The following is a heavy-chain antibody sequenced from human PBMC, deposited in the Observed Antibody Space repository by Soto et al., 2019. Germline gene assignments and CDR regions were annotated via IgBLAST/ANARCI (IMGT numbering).Heavy chain of an antibody. D-gene: IGHD4-17*01. CDR3: ARVLHLNDYGDYHDAFDI. Sequence: EVQLVESGGGLVQPGGSLRPSCAASGFTVSSNYMSWVRQAPGKGLEWVSVIYSGGSTYYADSVKGRFTISRDNSKNTLYLQMNRLRAEDTAVYYCARVLHLNDYGDYHDAFDIWGQGTMVTVSS. V-gene: IGHV3-66*01. CDR2: IYSGGST. J-gene: IGHJ3*02. CDR1: GFTVSSNY.